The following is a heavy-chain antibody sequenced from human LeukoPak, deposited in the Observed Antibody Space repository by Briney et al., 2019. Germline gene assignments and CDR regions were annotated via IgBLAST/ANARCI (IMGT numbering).Heavy chain of an antibody. CDR3: ARDRADYGDKYYFDC. CDR1: GGSISSYY. V-gene: IGHV4-59*01. Sequence: SETLSLTCTVSGGSISSYYWSWIRQPPGKGLEWIGYIYYSGNTNYNPSHKSRVTISVDTSKNQFSLKLSSVTAADTAVYYCARDRADYGDKYYFDCWGQGTLVTVSS. CDR2: IYYSGNT. J-gene: IGHJ4*02. D-gene: IGHD4-17*01.